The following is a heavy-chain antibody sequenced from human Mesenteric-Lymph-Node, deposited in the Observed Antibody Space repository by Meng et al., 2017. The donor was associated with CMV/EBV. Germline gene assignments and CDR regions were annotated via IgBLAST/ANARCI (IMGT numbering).Heavy chain of an antibody. CDR1: GFTFSKYS. J-gene: IGHJ4*02. CDR3: AREANGDYHFAY. Sequence: GGSLRLSCAASGFTFSKYSMTWVRQAPGKGLEWLSYISASTTVIYYADSVKGRFTISRDNAENSLYLQLKSLRAEDTAVYYCAREANGDYHFAYWGQGALVTVSS. V-gene: IGHV3-48*04. D-gene: IGHD4-17*01. CDR2: ISASTTVI.